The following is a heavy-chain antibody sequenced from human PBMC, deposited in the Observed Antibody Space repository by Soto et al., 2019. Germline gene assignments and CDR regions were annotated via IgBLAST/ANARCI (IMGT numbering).Heavy chain of an antibody. J-gene: IGHJ6*02. CDR2: IYHSGST. D-gene: IGHD3-16*01. CDR1: GGSISSSNW. V-gene: IGHV4-4*02. Sequence: PSETLSLTCAVSGGSISSSNWWSWVRQPPGKGLEWIWEIYHSGSTNYNPSLKSRVTISVDKSKNQFSLKLSSVTAADTAVYYCARDDTLGLGYGMDVWGQGTTVTVSS. CDR3: ARDDTLGLGYGMDV.